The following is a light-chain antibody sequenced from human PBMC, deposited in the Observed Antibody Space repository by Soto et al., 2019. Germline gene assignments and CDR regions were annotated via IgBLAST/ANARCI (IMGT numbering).Light chain of an antibody. CDR3: SSYTSSSTPYV. CDR1: SSDVGAYKY. Sequence: QSVLTQPASVSGSPGQSITISCTGTSSDVGAYKYVSWHQQHPGKAPKLMIYDVSDRPSGVSDRFSGSKSGNTASLTISGLQAEDEADYYCSSYTSSSTPYVCGTGTKVT. CDR2: DVS. V-gene: IGLV2-14*03. J-gene: IGLJ1*01.